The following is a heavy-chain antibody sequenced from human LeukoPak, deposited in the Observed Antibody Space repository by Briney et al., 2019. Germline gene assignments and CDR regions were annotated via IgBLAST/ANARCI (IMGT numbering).Heavy chain of an antibody. Sequence: GGSLRLSCAASGFTFSSYSMNWVRQAPGKGLEWVSSISSSSSYIYYADSVKGRFTISRDNAKNSLYLQMNSLRAEDTAVYYCARGAIGYSGTGAFDIWVQGTMVTVSS. J-gene: IGHJ3*02. CDR2: ISSSSSYI. CDR1: GFTFSSYS. CDR3: ARGAIGYSGTGAFDI. V-gene: IGHV3-21*01. D-gene: IGHD5-12*01.